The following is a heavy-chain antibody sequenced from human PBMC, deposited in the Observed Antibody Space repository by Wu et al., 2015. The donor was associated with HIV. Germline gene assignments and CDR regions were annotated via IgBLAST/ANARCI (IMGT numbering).Heavy chain of an antibody. V-gene: IGHV1-69*05. CDR2: INPLFRTA. CDR1: GGTFSSFA. D-gene: IGHD3-22*01. Sequence: QVQLVQSAAEVKKPGSSVKVSCKTSGGTFSSFAISWVRRAPGQGLEWMGGINPLFRTADYAQKFQGRLTTTTDESTNTAYMALSSLTFDDTAVYYCARAAYDRSGYPAHFDHWGQGTLVTVSS. CDR3: ARAAYDRSGYPAHFDH. J-gene: IGHJ4*02.